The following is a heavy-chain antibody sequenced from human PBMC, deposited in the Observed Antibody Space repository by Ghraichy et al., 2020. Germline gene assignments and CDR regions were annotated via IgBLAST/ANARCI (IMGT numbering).Heavy chain of an antibody. J-gene: IGHJ3*02. CDR1: GYTFTSYG. Sequence: ASVKVSCKASGYTFTSYGISWVRQAPGQGLEWMGWISAYNGNTNYAQKLQGRVTMTTDTSTSTAYMELRSLRSDDTAVYYCAVSYYYDSSGYYQGDAFDIWGQGTMVTVSS. CDR2: ISAYNGNT. V-gene: IGHV1-18*04. D-gene: IGHD3-22*01. CDR3: AVSYYYDSSGYYQGDAFDI.